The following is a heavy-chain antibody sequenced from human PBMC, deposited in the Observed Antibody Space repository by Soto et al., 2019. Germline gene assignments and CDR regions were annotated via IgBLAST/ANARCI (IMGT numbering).Heavy chain of an antibody. D-gene: IGHD2-15*01. Sequence: QVQLVQSGAEVKKPGASVKVSCKASGYTFTSYGINWVRQAPGQGLEWMGWISAYNGNTNYAQGLQGRVTMTTDTPTSTAYMELRSLRSVDTSVYHCVVTAIPYHCDYWGQGTLVTVSS. J-gene: IGHJ4*02. CDR1: GYTFTSYG. CDR2: ISAYNGNT. V-gene: IGHV1-18*01. CDR3: VVTAIPYHCDY.